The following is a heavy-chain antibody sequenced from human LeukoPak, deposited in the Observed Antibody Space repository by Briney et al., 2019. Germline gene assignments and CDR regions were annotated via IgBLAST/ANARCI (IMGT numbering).Heavy chain of an antibody. J-gene: IGHJ5*02. Sequence: SETLSLTCTVSGDSINSGDYYWSWIRQPPGKRLEWSAYIYYSGSTYYNPSLKSRVTISVDTSKNQFSLKLSSVTAADTAMYYCARGGGVYSNWPWFDPWGQGTLVTVSS. V-gene: IGHV4-30-4*08. CDR3: ARGGGVYSNWPWFDP. D-gene: IGHD3-16*01. CDR2: IYYSGST. CDR1: GDSINSGDYY.